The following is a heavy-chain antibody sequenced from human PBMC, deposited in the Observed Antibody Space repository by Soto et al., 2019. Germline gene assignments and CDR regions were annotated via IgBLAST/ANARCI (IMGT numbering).Heavy chain of an antibody. CDR1: GDSISRSVW. CDR2: AYHTGNT. D-gene: IGHD2-8*02. CDR3: ATFCTGDCVGISSAFSV. Sequence: QVQLQESGPGLVQPSETLSLTCAVSGDSISRSVWWTWVRQSPGKGLEWIGDAYHTGNTNYSPSLSARVTITVAKSKRLFSRFLITVTAADTAIYFCATFCTGDCVGISSAFSVWGHGTMVTVSS. V-gene: IGHV4-4*02. J-gene: IGHJ3*01.